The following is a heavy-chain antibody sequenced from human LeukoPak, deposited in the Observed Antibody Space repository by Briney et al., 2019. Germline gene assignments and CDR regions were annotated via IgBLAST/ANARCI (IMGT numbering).Heavy chain of an antibody. CDR1: RFTFSSYG. V-gene: IGHV3-48*01. J-gene: IGHJ6*03. CDR3: AKDSAFYYIDV. CDR2: ISSSSSTI. Sequence: GGSLRLSCAASRFTFSSYGMTWVRQAPGKGLEWVSYISSSSSTIYYADSVKGRFTISRDNSKNTLYLQMNSLKGDDTAVYYCAKDSAFYYIDVWGKGTTVIISS. D-gene: IGHD3-10*01.